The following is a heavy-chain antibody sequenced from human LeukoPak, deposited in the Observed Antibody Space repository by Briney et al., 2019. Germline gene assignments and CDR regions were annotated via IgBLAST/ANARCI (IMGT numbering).Heavy chain of an antibody. V-gene: IGHV4-30-2*01. D-gene: IGHD4-17*01. CDR1: GGSISGGGYS. J-gene: IGHJ5*02. CDR2: IYHSGST. CDR3: ARGGGDYVGWFDP. Sequence: SQTLSLTCAVSGGSISGGGYSWSWIRQPPGKGLEWIGYIYHSGSTYYNPSLKSRVTISVDRSKNQFSLKLSSVTAADTAVYYCARGGGDYVGWFDPWGQGTLVTVSS.